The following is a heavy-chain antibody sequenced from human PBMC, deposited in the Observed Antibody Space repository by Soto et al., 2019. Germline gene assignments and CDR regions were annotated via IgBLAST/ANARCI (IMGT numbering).Heavy chain of an antibody. CDR1: GFTFSSYS. CDR3: ARGIDFWSGFYPNFDY. J-gene: IGHJ4*02. CDR2: ISSSSSYI. V-gene: IGHV3-21*01. Sequence: GGSLRLSCAASGFTFSSYSMNWVRQAPGRGLEWVSSISSSSSYIYYADSVKGRFTISRDNAKNSLYLQMNSLRAEDTAVYYCARGIDFWSGFYPNFDYWGPGTLVTVSS. D-gene: IGHD3-3*01.